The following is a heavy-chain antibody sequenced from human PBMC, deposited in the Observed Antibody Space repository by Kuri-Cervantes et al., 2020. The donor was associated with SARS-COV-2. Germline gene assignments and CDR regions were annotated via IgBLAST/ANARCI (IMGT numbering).Heavy chain of an antibody. CDR2: INGYNDNT. CDR3: ARGIVVVVAAMGYFDY. J-gene: IGHJ4*02. V-gene: IGHV1-18*04. CDR1: GYTFTNYG. Sequence: GGSLRLSCKASGYTFTNYGVSWVRQAPGQGLEWMGWINGYNDNTKYAQKLQGRVTMTTDTSTSTAYMELRSLRSDDTAMYYCARGIVVVVAAMGYFDYWGQGTLVIVSS. D-gene: IGHD2-15*01.